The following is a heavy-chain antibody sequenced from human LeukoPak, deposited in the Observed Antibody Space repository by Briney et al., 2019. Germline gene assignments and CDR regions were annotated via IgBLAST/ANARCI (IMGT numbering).Heavy chain of an antibody. Sequence: ASVKVSCKASGYTFTGYYMHWVRQAPGQGLEWMGRINPNSGDRNYAQKFQGRVTMTRDTSINTAYMELSRLTSDDTAVYYCARGSGTQLCQDYWGQGALVTVSS. CDR3: ARGSGTQLCQDY. CDR2: INPNSGDR. J-gene: IGHJ4*02. V-gene: IGHV1-2*06. D-gene: IGHD5-18*01. CDR1: GYTFTGYY.